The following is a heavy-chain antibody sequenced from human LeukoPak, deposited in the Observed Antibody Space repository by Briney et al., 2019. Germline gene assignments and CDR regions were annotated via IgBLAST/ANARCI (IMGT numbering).Heavy chain of an antibody. CDR1: GYTFTGYY. V-gene: IGHV1-2*06. J-gene: IGHJ3*02. CDR2: VYPNSGGT. CDR3: ARVTYSSGWYDDAFDI. D-gene: IGHD6-19*01. Sequence: GASVKVSCTASGYTFTGYYMHWVRQAPGQGLEWMGRVYPNSGGTNYAQKFQGRVTMTRDTSISTAYMEVSRLRSDHTAVYYCARVTYSSGWYDDAFDIWGQGAMVTVSS.